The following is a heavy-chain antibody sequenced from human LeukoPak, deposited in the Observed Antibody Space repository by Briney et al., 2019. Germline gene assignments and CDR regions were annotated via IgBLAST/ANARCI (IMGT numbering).Heavy chain of an antibody. CDR2: IKQDGSEK. CDR3: ARRGTSSSWAHFDY. V-gene: IGHV3-7*05. J-gene: IGHJ4*02. Sequence: PGGSLRLSCAVSGFTFSSYWMTWVRQAPGKGLEWVAKIKQDGSEKYYVDSVKGRFTISRDNARNSVNLQMNSLGAEDTAVYYCARRGTSSSWAHFDYWGQGTLVTVSS. CDR1: GFTFSSYW. D-gene: IGHD6-13*01.